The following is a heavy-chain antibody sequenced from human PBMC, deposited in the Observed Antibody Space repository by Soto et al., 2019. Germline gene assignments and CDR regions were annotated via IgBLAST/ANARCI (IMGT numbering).Heavy chain of an antibody. J-gene: IGHJ4*02. D-gene: IGHD4-17*01. Sequence: QVQLVDSGGGVVQPGRSLRLSCAASGFTFSSYGMQWVRQAPGKGLEWVAVIWYDGSNKYYADSVKGRFTISRDNSKNTLDLQMSSRRAEETAVGYCAIDHDYGDYDPFGYWGQGTLVTV. CDR3: AIDHDYGDYDPFGY. CDR1: GFTFSSYG. V-gene: IGHV3-33*01. CDR2: IWYDGSNK.